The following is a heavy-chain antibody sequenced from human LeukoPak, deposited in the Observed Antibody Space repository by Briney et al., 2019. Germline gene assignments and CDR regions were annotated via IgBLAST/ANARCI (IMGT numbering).Heavy chain of an antibody. D-gene: IGHD3-10*01. CDR3: ARDFMGRLDY. CDR2: ISYDGSNK. V-gene: IGHV3-30-3*01. J-gene: IGHJ4*02. Sequence: GGSLRLSCAASGFTFSSYTMHWVRQAPGKGPERVAVISYDGSNKYYADSVKGRFTISRDNSKNTLYLQMNSLRAEDTAVYYCARDFMGRLDYWGQGTLVAVSS. CDR1: GFTFSSYT.